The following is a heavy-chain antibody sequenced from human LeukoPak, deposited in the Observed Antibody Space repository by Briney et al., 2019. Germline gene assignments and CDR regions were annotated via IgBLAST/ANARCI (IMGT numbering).Heavy chain of an antibody. CDR2: IYYSGST. V-gene: IGHV4-31*03. CDR3: ARTTSMGSGSYDLPFDY. D-gene: IGHD3-10*01. CDR1: GGSVSSGGYY. Sequence: SETLSLTCTVSGGSVSSGGYYWSWIRQHPGKGLEWIGYIYYSGSTYYNPSLKSRVTISVDTSKNQFSLKLSSVTAADTAVYYCARTTSMGSGSYDLPFDYWGQGTLVTVSS. J-gene: IGHJ4*02.